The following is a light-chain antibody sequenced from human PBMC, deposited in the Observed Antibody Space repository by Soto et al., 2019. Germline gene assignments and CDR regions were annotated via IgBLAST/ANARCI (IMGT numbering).Light chain of an antibody. CDR2: GHI. CDR3: QSYDISLSAVV. J-gene: IGLJ2*01. CDR1: SSNIGAGYD. Sequence: QSVLKQPHSVSGAPGQTVTISCTGSSSNIGAGYDVHWYQQVPGTAPKLRIFGHINRPSGVPDRFSGSKSGTAASLAITGLRAEDEADYYCQSYDISLSAVVFGGGTKLTVL. V-gene: IGLV1-40*01.